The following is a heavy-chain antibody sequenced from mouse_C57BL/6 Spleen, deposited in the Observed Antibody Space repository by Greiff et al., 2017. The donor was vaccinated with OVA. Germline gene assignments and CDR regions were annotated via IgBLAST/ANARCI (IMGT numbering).Heavy chain of an antibody. D-gene: IGHD1-1*01. CDR2: ISSGSGTI. CDR3: ARWRDYYCDDMDY. J-gene: IGHJ4*01. V-gene: IGHV5-17*01. CDR1: GFTFSAYG. Sequence: EVKLVESGGGLVKPGGSLKLSCAASGFTFSAYGMHWVRQAPEKGLEWVAYISSGSGTIYYTDTFKGRFTISRDTATNTLFLKTTSLRSEDTAMYYCARWRDYYCDDMDYWGKGTSVTVSS.